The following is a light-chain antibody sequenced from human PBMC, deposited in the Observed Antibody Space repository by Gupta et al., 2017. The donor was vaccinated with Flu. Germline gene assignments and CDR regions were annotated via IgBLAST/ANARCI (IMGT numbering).Light chain of an antibody. CDR1: QAISPS. CDR3: QRCDPYPVT. V-gene: IGKV1-9*01. Sequence: DIQLTQSPSFLSASVGDRVAMTCRASQAISPSLAWYQQKSGEGPKLLIYAVSTLHTAVPSRFSGSGSGTEFTLTISSLQPEDVGIYYCQRCDPYPVTFGGGTKVEIK. CDR2: AVS. J-gene: IGKJ4*01.